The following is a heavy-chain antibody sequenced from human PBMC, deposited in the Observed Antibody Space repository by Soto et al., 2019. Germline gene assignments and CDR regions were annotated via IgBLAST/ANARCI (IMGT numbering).Heavy chain of an antibody. CDR1: GFTFSSYA. J-gene: IGHJ4*02. V-gene: IGHV3-23*01. CDR3: AKGSDYYDSSGAN. CDR2: ISGSGGTT. Sequence: PGGSLRLSCAASGFTFSSYAMSWVRQAPGRGLEWVSAISGSGGTTYYADPAWPRFTISRDNSKNTLYLQMNSLRAEDTAVYYCAKGSDYYDSSGANWGRGTLVTVSS. D-gene: IGHD3-22*01.